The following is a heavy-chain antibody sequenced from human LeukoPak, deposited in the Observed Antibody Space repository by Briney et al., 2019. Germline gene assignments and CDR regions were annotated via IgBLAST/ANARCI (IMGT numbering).Heavy chain of an antibody. Sequence: PGGSLRLSRVASGFTFSDAWMSWVRQAPGKGLEWVARIRSRTEGGAADYAAPVKGRFTISRDDSENTLSLQMNSLKSEDTAVYYCTTDYCSDGSCPGAFDMWGQGTMVTVSS. CDR1: GFTFSDAW. CDR3: TTDYCSDGSCPGAFDM. D-gene: IGHD2-15*01. V-gene: IGHV3-15*01. CDR2: IRSRTEGGAA. J-gene: IGHJ3*02.